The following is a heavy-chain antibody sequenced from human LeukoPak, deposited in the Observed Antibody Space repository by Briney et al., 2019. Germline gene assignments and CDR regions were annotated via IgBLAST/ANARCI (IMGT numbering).Heavy chain of an antibody. CDR3: VRDRDYAFDF. CDR1: GFTFSYYS. CDR2: SNTDGTI. Sequence: GGSLRLSCAASGFTFSYYSMNWVREAPGKGLEWISYSNTDGTISYADSVKGRFTISRDNAENSLYLQMNSLRDEDTAVYFCVRDRDYAFDFWGQGTMVTVSS. J-gene: IGHJ3*01. V-gene: IGHV3-48*02.